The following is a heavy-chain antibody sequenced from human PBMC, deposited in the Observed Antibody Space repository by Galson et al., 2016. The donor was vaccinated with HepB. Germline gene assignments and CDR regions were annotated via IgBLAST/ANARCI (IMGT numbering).Heavy chain of an antibody. CDR1: GFTVSTNY. V-gene: IGHV3-53*04. J-gene: IGHJ6*04. D-gene: IGHD2-15*01. Sequence: SLRLSCAASGFTVSTNYMSWVRQAPGKGLEWVSVIYGGVSTTYADSVKGRFTIHRHNSKNTLYLQMNSLRTEDTAVYYCARPLPNVGYGMDVWGKGTTVTVSA. CDR2: IYGGVST. CDR3: ARPLPNVGYGMDV.